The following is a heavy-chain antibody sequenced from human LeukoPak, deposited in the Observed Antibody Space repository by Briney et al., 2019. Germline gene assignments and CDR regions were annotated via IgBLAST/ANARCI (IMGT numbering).Heavy chain of an antibody. Sequence: GGSLRLSCAASGFTFNRNWKSWVRQAPGKGLEWVANIKEDGSEKYYVDSVKGRFTISRDNAKNSLYLQMNSLRGEDTAVYYCARNDNWGQGTLVTVSS. D-gene: IGHD3-22*01. CDR3: ARNDN. CDR1: GFTFNRNW. V-gene: IGHV3-7*01. J-gene: IGHJ4*02. CDR2: IKEDGSEK.